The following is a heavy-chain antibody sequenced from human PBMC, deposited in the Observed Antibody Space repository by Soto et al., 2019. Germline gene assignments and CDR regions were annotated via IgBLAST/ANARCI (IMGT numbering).Heavy chain of an antibody. Sequence: XGSLRLSCAASGFTFNTYVMSWSRQAPGKGLEWVSSISGSGVTTKYADSVKGRFTISRDNSKNTLYLQMNTLRAEDTAVYYCVSNSAYDFWSGYLYWGQGTLVTVSS. CDR3: VSNSAYDFWSGYLY. CDR1: GFTFNTYV. V-gene: IGHV3-23*01. J-gene: IGHJ4*02. D-gene: IGHD3-3*01. CDR2: ISGSGVTT.